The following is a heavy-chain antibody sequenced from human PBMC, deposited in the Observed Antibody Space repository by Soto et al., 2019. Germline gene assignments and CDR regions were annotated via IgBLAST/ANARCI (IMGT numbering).Heavy chain of an antibody. D-gene: IGHD2-8*01. CDR2: ISGSGGST. J-gene: IGHJ5*02. CDR1: GFTFSSYA. Sequence: GGSLRLSCAASGFTFSSYAMSWVRQAPGKGLEWVSAISGSGGSTYYADSVKGRFTISRDNSKNTLYLQMNSLRAEDTAVYYCAKEGCTNGVCYTPTINWFDPWGQGTLVTVSS. V-gene: IGHV3-23*01. CDR3: AKEGCTNGVCYTPTINWFDP.